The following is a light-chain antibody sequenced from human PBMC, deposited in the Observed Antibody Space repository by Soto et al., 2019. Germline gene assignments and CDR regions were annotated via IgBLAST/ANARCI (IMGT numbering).Light chain of an antibody. CDR1: QSVDRNY. Sequence: EIVLTQSPGTLSLSPGARATLSCRASQSVDRNYLAWYQHKPGQAPRLLIYGASTRATGIPDRFSGSGSGTVFTLTISRLEPEDFAVYYCHQYGLSPPYTFGPGTKVDIK. J-gene: IGKJ3*01. CDR2: GAS. CDR3: HQYGLSPPYT. V-gene: IGKV3-20*01.